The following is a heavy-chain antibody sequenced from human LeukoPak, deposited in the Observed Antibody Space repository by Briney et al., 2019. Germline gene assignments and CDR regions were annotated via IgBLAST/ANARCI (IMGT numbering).Heavy chain of an antibody. CDR1: GFTFSSYA. V-gene: IGHV3-23*01. J-gene: IGHJ3*02. Sequence: GGSLRLSCAASGFTFSSYAMSWVRQAPGKGLEWVSAISGSGGSTYYADSVKGRFTISRDNSKNTLYLQMNSLRAEDTAVYYCAKNRPIAARPRGAFDIWGQGTMVTVSS. CDR2: ISGSGGST. CDR3: AKNRPIAARPRGAFDI. D-gene: IGHD6-6*01.